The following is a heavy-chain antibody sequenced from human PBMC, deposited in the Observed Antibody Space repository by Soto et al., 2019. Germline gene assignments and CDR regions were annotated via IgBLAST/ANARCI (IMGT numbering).Heavy chain of an antibody. V-gene: IGHV4-34*01. CDR1: GGSFSGYY. CDR2: INHSGST. Sequence: SETLSLTCAVYGGSFSGYYWSWIRQPPGKGLEWIGEINHSGSTNYNPSLKSRVTISVDTSKNQFSLKLSSVTAADTAVYYCARGSPRYYGSGSYYKLNFDYLGQGTLVTVSS. D-gene: IGHD3-10*01. CDR3: ARGSPRYYGSGSYYKLNFDY. J-gene: IGHJ4*02.